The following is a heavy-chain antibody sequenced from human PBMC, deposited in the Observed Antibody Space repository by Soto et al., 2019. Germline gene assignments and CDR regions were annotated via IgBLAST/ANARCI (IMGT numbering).Heavy chain of an antibody. CDR2: ISYDGSNK. CDR1: GFTFSSYG. CDR3: ARKTRGIYYYYGMDV. Sequence: GGSLRLSCAASGFTFSSYGMHWVRQAPGKGLEWVAVISYDGSNKYYADSVKGRFTISRDNSKNTLYLQMNSLRAEDTAVYYCARKTRGIYYYYGMDVWGQGTTVTVSS. D-gene: IGHD1-1*01. J-gene: IGHJ6*02. V-gene: IGHV3-30*03.